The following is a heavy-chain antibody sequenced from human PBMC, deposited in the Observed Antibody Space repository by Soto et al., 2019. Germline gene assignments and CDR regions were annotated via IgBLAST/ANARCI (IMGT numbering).Heavy chain of an antibody. V-gene: IGHV4-39*01. J-gene: IGHJ4*02. CDR2: IYYSGST. D-gene: IGHD1-26*01. CDR1: GGSISSTSYY. Sequence: QLLLQESGPGLVKPSETLSLTCTVSGGSISSTSYYWGWIRQPPGKGLEWIGTIYYSGSTYYNPSLKSRVTKSQDTSKNQFSLQLSSVTAADTAMDYCARQLLAIVGPTTLDYWGQGTLVTVSS. CDR3: ARQLLAIVGPTTLDY.